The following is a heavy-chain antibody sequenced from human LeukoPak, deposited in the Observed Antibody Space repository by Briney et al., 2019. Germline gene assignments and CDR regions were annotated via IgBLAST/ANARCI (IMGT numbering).Heavy chain of an antibody. V-gene: IGHV1-18*01. D-gene: IGHD4-17*01. CDR3: ARGGDDYGDYVDY. CDR2: ISAYNGNT. CDR1: GYTFTSYG. J-gene: IGHJ4*02. Sequence: ASVKVSCKASGYTFTSYGISWVRQAPGQGLEWMGWISAYNGNTNYAQKLQGRVTMTTDTSTSTDYMQLRSLRSDYTAVYYCARGGDDYGDYVDYWGQGTLVTVSS.